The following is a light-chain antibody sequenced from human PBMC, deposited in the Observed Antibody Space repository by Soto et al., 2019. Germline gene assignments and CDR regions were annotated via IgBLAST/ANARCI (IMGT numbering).Light chain of an antibody. Sequence: QSALTQPASVSGSPGQSITISCTGTSSDVGGYNYVSWYQQHPGKAPKLMIYEVSNRPSGVSNRFSGSKSGNTASLTISGLQAEDEADYYGSSYTSGSTWVFGGGTQLTVL. CDR2: EVS. V-gene: IGLV2-14*01. CDR3: SSYTSGSTWV. CDR1: SSDVGGYNY. J-gene: IGLJ3*02.